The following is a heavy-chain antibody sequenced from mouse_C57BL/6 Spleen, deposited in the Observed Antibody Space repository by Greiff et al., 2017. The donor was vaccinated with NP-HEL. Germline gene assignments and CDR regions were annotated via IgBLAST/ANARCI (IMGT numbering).Heavy chain of an antibody. CDR1: GYTFTDYY. CDR3: ARSILTR. D-gene: IGHD2-3*01. J-gene: IGHJ3*02. CDR2: INPNNGGT. V-gene: IGHV1-26*01. Sequence: EVQLQQSGPELVKPGASVKISCKASGYTFTDYYMNWVKQSHGKSLEWIGDINPNNGGTSYNQKFKGKATLTVDKSSSTAYMELRSLTSEDSAVYYCARSILTRWGQGTLVTVSA.